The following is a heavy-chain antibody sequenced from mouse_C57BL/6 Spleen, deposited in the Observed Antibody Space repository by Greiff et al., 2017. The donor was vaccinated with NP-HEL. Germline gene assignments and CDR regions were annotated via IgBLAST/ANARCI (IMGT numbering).Heavy chain of an antibody. CDR2: FHPYNDDT. J-gene: IGHJ3*01. CDR1: GYTFTTYP. CDR3: ARGGYSNYAGLAY. Sequence: QVHVKQSGAELVKPGASVKMSCKASGYTFTTYPIEWMKQNHGKSLEWIGNFHPYNDDTKYNEKFKGKATLTVEKSSSTVYLELSRLTSDDSAVYYCARGGYSNYAGLAYWGQGTLVTVSA. V-gene: IGHV1-47*01. D-gene: IGHD2-5*01.